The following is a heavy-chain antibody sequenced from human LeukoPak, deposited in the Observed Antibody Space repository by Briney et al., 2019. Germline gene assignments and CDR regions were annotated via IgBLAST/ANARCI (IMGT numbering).Heavy chain of an antibody. J-gene: IGHJ5*02. D-gene: IGHD3-10*01. CDR1: GGSFSGYY. CDR2: INHSGST. Sequence: PSETLSLTCAVYGGSFSGYYWSWIRQPPGKGLEWIGEINHSGSTNCNPSLKSRVTISVDTSKNQFSLKLSSVTAADTAVYYCARGALWFGELRNWFDPWGQGTLVTVSS. V-gene: IGHV4-34*01. CDR3: ARGALWFGELRNWFDP.